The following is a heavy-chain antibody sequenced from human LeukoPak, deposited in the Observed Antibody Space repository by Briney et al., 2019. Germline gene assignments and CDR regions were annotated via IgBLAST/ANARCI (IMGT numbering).Heavy chain of an antibody. D-gene: IGHD1-1*01. CDR2: INPSDSDT. CDR3: ARAWNFDY. CDR1: GYSFTTYW. V-gene: IGHV5-51*01. Sequence: GESLKISCKGSGYSFTTYWIPWVRQMPGRGLEWMVIINPSDSDTRYSPSFQGQVTISADKSISTAYLQWSSLKASDSAMYYCARAWNFDYWGQGTLVTVSS. J-gene: IGHJ4*02.